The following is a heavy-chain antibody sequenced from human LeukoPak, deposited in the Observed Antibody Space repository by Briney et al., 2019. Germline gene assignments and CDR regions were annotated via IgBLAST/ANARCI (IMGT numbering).Heavy chain of an antibody. CDR2: INHSGST. D-gene: IGHD6-13*01. CDR3: ARTRSSWYRGGFDY. CDR1: GGSFSGYN. Sequence: SETLSLTCAVYGGSFSGYNWSWLRQPPGKGLEWVGEINHSGSTNYNPSLKSRVTKLVDTSKNQFSLKLRSVTAADTAVYFCARTRSSWYRGGFDYWGQGTLVTVSS. J-gene: IGHJ4*02. V-gene: IGHV4-34*01.